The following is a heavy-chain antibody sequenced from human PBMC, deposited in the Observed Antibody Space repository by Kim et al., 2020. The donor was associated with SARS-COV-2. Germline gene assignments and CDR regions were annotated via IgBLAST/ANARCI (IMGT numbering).Heavy chain of an antibody. D-gene: IGHD6-13*01. Sequence: DSVRGLFTISRDNSKNTRYLQMNSLRAEDTAVYYCARDQSAGYSSSWNDYWGQGTLVTVSS. CDR3: ARDQSAGYSSSWNDY. V-gene: IGHV3-30*07. J-gene: IGHJ4*02.